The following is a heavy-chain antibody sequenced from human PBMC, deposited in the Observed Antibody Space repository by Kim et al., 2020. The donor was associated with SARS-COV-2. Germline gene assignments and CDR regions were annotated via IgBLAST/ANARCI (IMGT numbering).Heavy chain of an antibody. Sequence: SVKVSCKASGGTFSSYAISWVRQAPGQGLEWMGGIIPIFGTANYAQKFQGRVTITADESTSTAYMELSSLRSEDTAVYYCARYYYDSSGYYYIDYWGQGTLVTVSS. CDR1: GGTFSSYA. CDR2: IIPIFGTA. D-gene: IGHD3-22*01. J-gene: IGHJ4*02. V-gene: IGHV1-69*13. CDR3: ARYYYDSSGYYYIDY.